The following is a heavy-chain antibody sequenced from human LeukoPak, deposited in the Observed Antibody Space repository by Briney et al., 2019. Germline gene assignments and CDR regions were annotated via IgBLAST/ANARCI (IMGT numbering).Heavy chain of an antibody. CDR3: ARDHTVVTPSGY. Sequence: ASVKVSCKVSGYTLTELSMHWVRQAPGKGLEWMGGFDPEDGETIYAQKFQGRVTMTEDTSTDTAYMELSSLRSEDTAVYYCARDHTVVTPSGYWGQGTLVTVSS. J-gene: IGHJ4*02. V-gene: IGHV1-24*01. CDR2: FDPEDGET. CDR1: GYTLTELS. D-gene: IGHD4-23*01.